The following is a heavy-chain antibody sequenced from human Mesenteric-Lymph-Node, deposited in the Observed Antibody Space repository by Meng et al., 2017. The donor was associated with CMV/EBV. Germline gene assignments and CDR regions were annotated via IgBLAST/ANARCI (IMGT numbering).Heavy chain of an antibody. CDR1: GFAFGTYT. CDR2: ITSSSNYI. J-gene: IGHJ4*02. Sequence: GGSLRLSCAASGFAFGTYTMNWVRQAPGKGLEWVSSITSSSNYISYADSVRGRFTVSRDNAKNSLFLQMNSLRAEDTAVYYCAKSPFDTWGQGTLVTVSS. CDR3: AKSPFDT. V-gene: IGHV3-21*04.